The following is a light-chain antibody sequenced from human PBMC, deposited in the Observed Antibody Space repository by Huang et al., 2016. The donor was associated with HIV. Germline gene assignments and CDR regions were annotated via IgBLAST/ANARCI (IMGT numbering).Light chain of an antibody. CDR3: QQANSYPPWT. CDR1: QGISSW. J-gene: IGKJ1*01. CDR2: AAS. V-gene: IGKV1-12*01. Sequence: DIQMTQSPSSVSASVGDRVTITCRASQGISSWLAWYQQKPGKAPKLLNYAASSLQSGGPSRFHGNKSGKHFSHTISSLQPEEFATYYCQQANSYPPWTFGQGTKVEIK.